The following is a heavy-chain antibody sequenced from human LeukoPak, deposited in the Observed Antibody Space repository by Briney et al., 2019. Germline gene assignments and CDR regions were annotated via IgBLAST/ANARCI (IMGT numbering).Heavy chain of an antibody. J-gene: IGHJ3*02. CDR3: ARYCSSTSCQRSDAFDI. CDR2: IYTSGST. Sequence: SETLSLTCTVSGGSISSGSYYWSWIRQPAGKGLEWIGRIYTSGSTNYNPSLKSRVTISVDTSKNQFSLKLSSVTAADTAVYYCARYCSSTSCQRSDAFDIWGQGTMVTVSS. V-gene: IGHV4-61*02. D-gene: IGHD2-2*01. CDR1: GGSISSGSYY.